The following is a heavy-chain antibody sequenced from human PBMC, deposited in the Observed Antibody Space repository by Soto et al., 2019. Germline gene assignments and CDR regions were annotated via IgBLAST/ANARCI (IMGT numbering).Heavy chain of an antibody. V-gene: IGHV3-23*01. J-gene: IGHJ5*02. CDR2: ITDSGVRT. D-gene: IGHD2-2*01. CDR1: GFTFSTYA. CDR3: AKDGNRYCSSTSCLNWFDP. Sequence: GGSLRLSCAASGFTFSTYAMSWVRQAPGKGLECVSSITDSGVRTYYADSVKGRFTISRDNSKNTLYLQMNSLRAEDTAVYYCAKDGNRYCSSTSCLNWFDPWGRGTLVTVYS.